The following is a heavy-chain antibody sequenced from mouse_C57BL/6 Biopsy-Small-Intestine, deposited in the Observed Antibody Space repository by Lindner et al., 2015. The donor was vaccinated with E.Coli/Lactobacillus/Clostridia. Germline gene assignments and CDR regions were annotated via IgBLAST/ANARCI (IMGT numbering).Heavy chain of an antibody. CDR1: GYTFTTYD. CDR2: ISTSKGNT. V-gene: IGHV1-84*02. Sequence: SVKVSCKASGYTFTTYDFFWVRQAPGHGLEWMGWISTSKGNTNYAQEFQGRVTLTTDTYTSTAYMDLRSLRSDDTAIYFCARDLNGDAVMWGQGTLVTVPS. D-gene: IGHD2-3*01. CDR3: ARDLNGDAVM. J-gene: IGHJ4*01.